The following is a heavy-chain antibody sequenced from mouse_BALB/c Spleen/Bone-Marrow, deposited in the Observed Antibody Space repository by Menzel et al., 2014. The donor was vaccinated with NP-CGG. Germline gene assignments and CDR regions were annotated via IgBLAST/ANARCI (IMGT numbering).Heavy chain of an antibody. Sequence: VKLMESGAELVKPGTTVKMSCKASGYTFTSYWMHWVKQRPGQGLEGIGDIYPGTNSTNYNEKFKTKATLTVDTSSSTAYMQLSSPTSEDSAVYYCAREEDFFDYWGQGTTLTVSS. V-gene: IGHV1-55*01. CDR1: GYTFTSYW. J-gene: IGHJ2*01. CDR2: IYPGTNST. CDR3: AREEDFFDY.